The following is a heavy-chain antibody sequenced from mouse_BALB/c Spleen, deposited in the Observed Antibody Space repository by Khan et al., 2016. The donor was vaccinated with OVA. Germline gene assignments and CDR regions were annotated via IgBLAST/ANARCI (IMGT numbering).Heavy chain of an antibody. Sequence: VQLKQSGAELAKPGAPVKMSCKASGYTFINYWILWIKQRPGQGLEWIGYINPSTGYTEYNQNFKDKATLTADISSSTAYMQLSSLTSEDSAVYYCARRGLRWDFDYWGQGTTLTVSS. J-gene: IGHJ2*01. V-gene: IGHV1-7*01. D-gene: IGHD1-1*01. CDR1: GYTFINYW. CDR2: INPSTGYT. CDR3: ARRGLRWDFDY.